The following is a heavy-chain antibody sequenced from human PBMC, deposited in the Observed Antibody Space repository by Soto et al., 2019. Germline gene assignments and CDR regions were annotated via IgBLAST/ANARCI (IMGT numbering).Heavy chain of an antibody. CDR2: IYYSGST. CDR1: GGSISSGGHY. D-gene: IGHD3-22*01. Sequence: SETLSLTCTVSGGSISSGGHYWSWIRQHPGKGLEWIGYIYYSGSTYYNPSLKSRVTISVDTSKNQFSLKLSSVTAADTAVYYCARGLGYYYDSSGQGYDYWGQGTLVTVSS. V-gene: IGHV4-31*03. J-gene: IGHJ4*02. CDR3: ARGLGYYYDSSGQGYDY.